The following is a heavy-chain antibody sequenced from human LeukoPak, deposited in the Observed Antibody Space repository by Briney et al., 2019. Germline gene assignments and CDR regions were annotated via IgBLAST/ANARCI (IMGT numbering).Heavy chain of an antibody. D-gene: IGHD2-2*01. Sequence: AGGSLRLSCAASGFTFSSYAMSWVRQAPGKGLEWVSAISGSGGSTYYADSVKGRFTISRDNSKNTLYLQMNSLRAEDTAVYYCAKDLGYCSSTSCFPNPFDYWGQGTLVTVSS. J-gene: IGHJ4*02. CDR1: GFTFSSYA. CDR2: ISGSGGST. CDR3: AKDLGYCSSTSCFPNPFDY. V-gene: IGHV3-23*01.